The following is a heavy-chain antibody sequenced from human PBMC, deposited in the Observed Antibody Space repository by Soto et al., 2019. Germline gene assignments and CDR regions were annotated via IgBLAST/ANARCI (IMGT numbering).Heavy chain of an antibody. CDR3: AKVRSNWNDVGYFDY. CDR1: GGSFSGYY. J-gene: IGHJ4*02. V-gene: IGHV4-34*01. CDR2: INHSGST. D-gene: IGHD1-1*01. Sequence: QVQLQQWGAGLLKPSETLSLTCAVYGGSFSGYYWSWIRQPPGKGLEWIGEINHSGSTNYNPSLKSRVTISVDTSKNQFSLKLSSVTAADTAVYYCAKVRSNWNDVGYFDYWGQGTLVTVSS.